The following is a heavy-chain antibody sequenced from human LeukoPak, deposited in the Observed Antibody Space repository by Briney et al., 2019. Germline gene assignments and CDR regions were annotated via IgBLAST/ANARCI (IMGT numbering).Heavy chain of an antibody. D-gene: IGHD6-13*01. CDR1: GGSVSSGSYY. CDR3: ARRSSSWYFDY. CDR2: IYYSGST. Sequence: PSETLSLTCTVSGGSVSSGSYYWSWIRQPPGKGLEWIGYIYYSGSTNYNPSLKSRVTISVDTSKNQFSLELSSVTAADTAVYYCARRSSSWYFDYWGQGTLVTVSS. V-gene: IGHV4-61*01. J-gene: IGHJ4*02.